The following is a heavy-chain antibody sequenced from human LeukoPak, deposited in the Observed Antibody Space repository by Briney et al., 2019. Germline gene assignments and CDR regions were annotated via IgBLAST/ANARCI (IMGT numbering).Heavy chain of an antibody. Sequence: GGSLRLSCAASEFTFSSYWMSWVRQAPGKGLEWVSAISHSGDNTHYADSVKGRFTISRDNSKNTLYLQMNSLRAGDSAVYYCAKDHYWGQGTLVTVSS. CDR3: AKDHY. CDR2: ISHSGDNT. V-gene: IGHV3-23*01. CDR1: EFTFSSYW. J-gene: IGHJ4*02.